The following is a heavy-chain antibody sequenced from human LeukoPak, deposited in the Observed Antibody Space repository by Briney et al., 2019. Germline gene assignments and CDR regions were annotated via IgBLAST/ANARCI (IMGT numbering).Heavy chain of an antibody. CDR1: GFTFSSYS. V-gene: IGHV3-21*01. D-gene: IGHD1-26*01. CDR2: ISSSSTYI. J-gene: IGHJ4*02. CDR3: ARDGSYFQFFDY. Sequence: GGSLRLSCAASGFTFSSYSMNWVRQAPGKGLEWVSSISSSSTYIYYADPVKGRFTISRDNAKNSLYLQMNSLRAEDTAVYYCARDGSYFQFFDYWGQGTLVTVSS.